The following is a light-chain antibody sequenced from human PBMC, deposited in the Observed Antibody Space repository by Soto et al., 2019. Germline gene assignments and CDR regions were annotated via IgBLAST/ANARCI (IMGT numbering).Light chain of an antibody. Sequence: DIVMTQSPATLSASAGDRATITCRASQSVNSWLAWYQQRPGKAPRLLIYDAYSLESGIPGRFSGSGSGTEFTLTISRLQPEDFAVYYCKQYGAFPWTFGQGTKVDIK. CDR3: KQYGAFPWT. CDR1: QSVNSW. J-gene: IGKJ1*01. CDR2: DAY. V-gene: IGKV1-5*01.